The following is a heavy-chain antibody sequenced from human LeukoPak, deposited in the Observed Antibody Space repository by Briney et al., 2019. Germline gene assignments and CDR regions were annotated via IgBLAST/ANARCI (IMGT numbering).Heavy chain of an antibody. CDR2: IYYSGST. CDR1: GGSISSYY. J-gene: IGHJ3*02. V-gene: IGHV4-59*12. CDR3: ARADYGSGSYHAFDI. Sequence: SETLSLTCTVSGGSISSYYWSWIRQPPGKGLEWIGYIYYSGSTNYNPSLKSRVTISVDTSKNQFSLKLSSVTAADTAVYYCARADYGSGSYHAFDIWGQGTMVTVSS. D-gene: IGHD3-10*01.